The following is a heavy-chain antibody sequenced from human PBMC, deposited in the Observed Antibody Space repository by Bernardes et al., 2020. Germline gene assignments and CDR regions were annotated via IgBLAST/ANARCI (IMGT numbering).Heavy chain of an antibody. J-gene: IGHJ6*03. V-gene: IGHV5-51*01. CDR3: ARLPPRGYCSSTSCFYYYYMDV. CDR2: IYPGDSDT. D-gene: IGHD2-2*01. CDR1: GYRFTSYW. Sequence: ESLKISCKGSGYRFTSYWIGWVRQMPGRGLEWMGIIYPGDSDTRYSPSFQGQVTISVDKSISTAYLQWSSLKASDTAMYYCARLPPRGYCSSTSCFYYYYMDVWGKETTVTVSS.